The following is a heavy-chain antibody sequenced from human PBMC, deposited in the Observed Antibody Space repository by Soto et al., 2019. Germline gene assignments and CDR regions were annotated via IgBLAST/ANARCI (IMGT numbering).Heavy chain of an antibody. J-gene: IGHJ4*02. CDR3: AREGGESSDGLYYFDS. Sequence: GGSLRLSCAASGFTFSSYAMHWVRQAPGKGLEWVAVISYDGSNKYYADSVKGRFTISRDNSKNTLYLQMNSLRAEDTAVYYCAREGGESSDGLYYFDSWGQGSLVTVSS. V-gene: IGHV3-30-3*01. D-gene: IGHD3-16*01. CDR2: ISYDGSNK. CDR1: GFTFSSYA.